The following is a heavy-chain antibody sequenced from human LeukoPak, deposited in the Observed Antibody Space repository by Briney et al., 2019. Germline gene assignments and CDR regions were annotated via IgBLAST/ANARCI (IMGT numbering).Heavy chain of an antibody. V-gene: IGHV5-51*01. CDR3: ARQSSDGSKTRGYYFDY. CDR2: IYPADSHT. CDR1: GYPFTHYW. D-gene: IGHD2-15*01. J-gene: IGHJ4*02. Sequence: PGESLQISFQVTGYPFTHYWIGWVRLMPGKGLESIGIIYPADSHTTYIPPFQDHFSIQADKSIRTVYQQWSSMKHSDTANYYCARQSSDGSKTRGYYFDYWGQGTLVTVSS.